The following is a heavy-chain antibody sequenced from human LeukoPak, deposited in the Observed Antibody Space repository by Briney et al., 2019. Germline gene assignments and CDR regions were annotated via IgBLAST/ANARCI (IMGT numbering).Heavy chain of an antibody. CDR3: AIDISGLNFDY. CDR2: IYTGGST. D-gene: IGHD3-22*01. V-gene: IGHV4-4*07. Sequence: PSETLSLTCTVSGGSISSYYWNWIRQPAGKGLEWIGRIYTGGSTNYNPSLKSRVTMSVDTSKNQFSLKLSSVTAADTAMYCCAIDISGLNFDYWGQGTLVTVSS. J-gene: IGHJ4*02. CDR1: GGSISSYY.